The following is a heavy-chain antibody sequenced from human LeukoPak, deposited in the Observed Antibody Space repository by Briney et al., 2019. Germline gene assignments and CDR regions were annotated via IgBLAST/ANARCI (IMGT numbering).Heavy chain of an antibody. CDR2: IRSIAYGGTT. D-gene: IGHD3-22*01. J-gene: IGHJ4*02. CDR1: GFTFDDYA. Sequence: PGRSLRLSCTASGFTFDDYAVSWFRQAPGKGLEWVGFIRSIAYGGTTEYAASVKGRFTISRDDSKTISYLQMNSLTAEDTAVYYCTRRKSGTYQYDSSGYYGGQGTLVTVSS. CDR3: TRRKSGTYQYDSSGYY. V-gene: IGHV3-49*03.